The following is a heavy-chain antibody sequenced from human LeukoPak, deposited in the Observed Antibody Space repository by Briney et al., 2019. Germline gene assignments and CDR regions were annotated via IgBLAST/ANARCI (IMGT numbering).Heavy chain of an antibody. CDR1: GGTFSSYA. D-gene: IGHD2-2*01. CDR2: IIPIFGTA. CDR3: ARGVSTGYCSSTSCYAFDY. V-gene: IGHV1-69*13. Sequence: ASVKVSCKASGGTFSSYAISWVRQAPGQGLEWMGGIIPIFGTANYAQKFQGRVTITADESTSTAYMELSSLRSEDTAVYYCARGVSTGYCSSTSCYAFDYWGQGILVTVSS. J-gene: IGHJ4*02.